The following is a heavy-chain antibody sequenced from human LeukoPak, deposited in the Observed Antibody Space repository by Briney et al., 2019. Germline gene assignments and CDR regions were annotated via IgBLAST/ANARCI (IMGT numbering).Heavy chain of an antibody. V-gene: IGHV4-34*01. D-gene: IGHD4-17*01. J-gene: IGHJ6*02. CDR3: ARHPGYGDYAGYGMDV. CDR1: GGSFSGYY. CDR2: INHSGST. Sequence: SETLSLTCAVYGGSFSGYYWSWIRQPPGKGLEWIGEINHSGSTNYNPSLKSRVTISVDTSKNQFSLKPSSVSDADTAVYYCARHPGYGDYAGYGMDVWGQGTTVTVSS.